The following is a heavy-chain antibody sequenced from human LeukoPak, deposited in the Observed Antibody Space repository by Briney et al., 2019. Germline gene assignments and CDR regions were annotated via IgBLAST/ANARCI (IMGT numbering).Heavy chain of an antibody. D-gene: IGHD5-24*01. J-gene: IGHJ4*02. CDR3: ARTRDGPFAY. Sequence: PGGSLRLSCAASGFTFSSYEMNWVRQAPGKGLEWLSHISNSGSSIQYADSVKGRFTISRDNAKNSLYLQMNSLRVKDTAVYYCARTRDGPFAYWGQGTLVTVSS. CDR2: ISNSGSSI. V-gene: IGHV3-48*03. CDR1: GFTFSSYE.